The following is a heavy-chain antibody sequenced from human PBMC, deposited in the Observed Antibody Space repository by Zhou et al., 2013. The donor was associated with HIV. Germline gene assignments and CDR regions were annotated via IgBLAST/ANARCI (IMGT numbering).Heavy chain of an antibody. CDR1: GGSISSGNYY. Sequence: QVQLQESGPGLVKPSQTLSLTCAVSGGSISSGNYYWSWIRQPAGKGLEWIGRIYASGSTKYNPSLKSRVTISIDTSKNQFSLKLSSVTAADTAVYYCARVIRGANYGDYLPYFDYWGQGTLVHRLL. CDR3: ARVIRGANYGDYLPYFDY. CDR2: IYASGST. V-gene: IGHV4-61*02. J-gene: IGHJ4*02. D-gene: IGHD4-17*01.